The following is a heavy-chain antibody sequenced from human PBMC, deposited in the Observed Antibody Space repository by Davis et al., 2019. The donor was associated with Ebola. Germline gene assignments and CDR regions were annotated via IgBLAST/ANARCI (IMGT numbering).Heavy chain of an antibody. D-gene: IGHD5-12*01. CDR3: ARELSGYDSPYYHMDV. CDR2: IDPAGDT. V-gene: IGHV3-13*04. J-gene: IGHJ6*03. CDR1: ASSVTTYD. Sequence: SLTPSCPPSASSVTTYDMHCVRPPTGNGLEWVPSIDPAGDTYYQDSVKGRFTSPRDGARNTLYLQMNSLRAGDTSVYYCARELSGYDSPYYHMDVWGRGTAVTVSS.